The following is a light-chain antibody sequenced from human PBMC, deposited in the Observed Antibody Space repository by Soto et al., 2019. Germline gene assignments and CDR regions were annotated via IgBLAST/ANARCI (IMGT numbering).Light chain of an antibody. CDR2: DIS. V-gene: IGLV2-14*03. CDR1: SSDLGRYNS. Sequence: QSALTQPASVSGSPGQSITISCTGTSSDLGRYNSVSWYQQQPGKAPELMIFDISNRPSGVSDRFSGSKSGNTAALTISGLPAEDEADYYCSSFTGTCTLPVVFGAGTKLTVL. CDR3: SSFTGTCTLPVV. J-gene: IGLJ2*01.